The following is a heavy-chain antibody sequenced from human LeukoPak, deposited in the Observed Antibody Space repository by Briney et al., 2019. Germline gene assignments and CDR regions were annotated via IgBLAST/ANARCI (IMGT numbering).Heavy chain of an antibody. CDR3: AKSSYYDSSGYYREYYFDY. J-gene: IGHJ4*02. D-gene: IGHD3-22*01. CDR1: GFTFSSYS. CDR2: ISSSSSTI. V-gene: IGHV3-48*01. Sequence: GGSLRLSCAASGFTFSSYSMNWVRQAPGKGLEWVSYISSSSSTIYYADSVKGRFSISRDNSKNTLFLQMNSLRAEDTAVYYCAKSSYYDSSGYYREYYFDYWGQGMLVTVSS.